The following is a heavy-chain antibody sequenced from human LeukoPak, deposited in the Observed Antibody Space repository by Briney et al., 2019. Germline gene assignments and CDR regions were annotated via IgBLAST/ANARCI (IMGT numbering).Heavy chain of an antibody. CDR1: RYTFTSFD. CDR3: ARGPVGATYYYYYYMDV. D-gene: IGHD1-26*01. J-gene: IGHJ6*03. Sequence: ASVKVSCKAYRYTFTSFDISWERQGTGQGLEWMGWMTPNSGNTGYAQEFQGRVTITRNTSISTAYMELSSLRSEDTAVYYCARGPVGATYYYYYYMDVWGKGTTVTVSS. V-gene: IGHV1-8*03. CDR2: MTPNSGNT.